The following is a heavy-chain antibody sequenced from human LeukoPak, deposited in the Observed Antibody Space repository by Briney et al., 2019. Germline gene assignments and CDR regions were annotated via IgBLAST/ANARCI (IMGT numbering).Heavy chain of an antibody. CDR2: IYYSGDT. CDR3: ARGGSYTMVKNY. CDR1: GGSISSGYYY. J-gene: IGHJ4*02. Sequence: SETLSLTCTLSGGSISSGYYYWGWIRQPPGKGLEWIGSIYYSGDTYYNPSLKSRVTISLDKSKNQFSLRLSSVSAADTAVYYCARGGSYTMVKNYWGQGTLVTVSS. V-gene: IGHV4-39*07. D-gene: IGHD1-26*01.